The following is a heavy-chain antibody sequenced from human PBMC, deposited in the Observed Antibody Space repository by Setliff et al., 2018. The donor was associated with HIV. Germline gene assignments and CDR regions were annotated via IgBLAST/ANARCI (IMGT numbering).Heavy chain of an antibody. CDR2: ISAYNGYT. J-gene: IGHJ6*03. CDR1: DYTFTNYG. CDR3: ARDGWRHVLHGNYYYMDV. V-gene: IGHV1-18*01. D-gene: IGHD2-8*01. Sequence: AASVKVSCKASDYTFTNYGISWVRQAPGQGLEWMGWISAYNGYTNYAQKLQGRVTMTTDTSTSTAYMELRSLRSDDTAVYYCARDGWRHVLHGNYYYMDVWGKGTTVTVSS.